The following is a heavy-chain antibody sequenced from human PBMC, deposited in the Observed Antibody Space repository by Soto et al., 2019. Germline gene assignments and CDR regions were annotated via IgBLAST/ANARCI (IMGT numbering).Heavy chain of an antibody. V-gene: IGHV3-9*01. D-gene: IGHD3-10*01. CDR1: GFTFDDYA. CDR3: AKDRGSGSYAANYYYYGMDV. J-gene: IGHJ6*02. CDR2: INWNSGSI. Sequence: EEQLVESGGGLVQPGRSLRLSCAASGFTFDDYAMHWDRQAPGKGLEWVSGINWNSGSIGYADSVKGRFTISRDNAKTSLYLQMNSLRAEDTALYYCAKDRGSGSYAANYYYYGMDVWGQGTTVTVSS.